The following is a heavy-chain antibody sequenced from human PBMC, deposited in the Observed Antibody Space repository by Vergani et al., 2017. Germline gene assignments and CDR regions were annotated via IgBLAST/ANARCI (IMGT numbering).Heavy chain of an antibody. J-gene: IGHJ4*02. CDR3: ARDPSYYDYVWGSYRYSYYFDY. CDR1: GLTFSAYS. Sequence: DVRLVESGGGVVQPGGSLRLSCAASGLTFSAYSMNWVRQAPGKGLEWVSSISSSSSYIYYADSVKGRFTISRDNAKNSLYLQMNSLRAEDTAVYYCARDPSYYDYVWGSYRYSYYFDYWGQGTLVTVSS. CDR2: ISSSSSYI. V-gene: IGHV3-21*02. D-gene: IGHD3-16*02.